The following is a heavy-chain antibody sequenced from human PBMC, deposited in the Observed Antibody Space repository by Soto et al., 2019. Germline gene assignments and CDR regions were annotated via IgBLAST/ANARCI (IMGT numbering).Heavy chain of an antibody. Sequence: QVQLVQSGAEVKKPGASVKVSCKTSGYIFSSYGINWVRQAPGQGLEWLGWISGYSGNIIYAQRMQGRVNMTTDSSTNTAYMELRSLRSDDTAAFYCARGSSTRLGATALDIWGQGTMLIVSS. CDR1: GYIFSSYG. J-gene: IGHJ3*02. CDR3: ARGSSTRLGATALDI. V-gene: IGHV1-18*01. D-gene: IGHD6-6*01. CDR2: ISGYSGNI.